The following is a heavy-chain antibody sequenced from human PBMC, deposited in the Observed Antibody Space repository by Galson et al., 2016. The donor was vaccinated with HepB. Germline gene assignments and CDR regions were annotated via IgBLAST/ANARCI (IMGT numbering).Heavy chain of an antibody. Sequence: SVKVSCKASGGTFSNYAFSWVRQAPGQGLEWMGGIIPVFGTANYAQKFQGRVTITAAESTSTAYMELRSLRSEDTAVYYCARPMQTDYYYYYGMDVWGQGTTVTVSS. CDR1: GGTFSNYA. CDR3: ARPMQTDYYYYYGMDV. V-gene: IGHV1-69*13. CDR2: IIPVFGTA. J-gene: IGHJ6*02.